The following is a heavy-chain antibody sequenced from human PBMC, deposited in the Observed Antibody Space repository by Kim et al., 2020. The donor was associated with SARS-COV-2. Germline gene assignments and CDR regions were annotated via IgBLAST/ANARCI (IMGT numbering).Heavy chain of an antibody. CDR1: GYTFTNYA. Sequence: ASVKVSCKASGYTFTNYAINWVRQAPGQGLEWMGWINTNTGNPTYAQGFTGRFVFSLDTSVSTTYLQISSLKAEDTAVYYFARDGVFRDFDLDTRGGYNW. CDR2: INTNTGNP. D-gene: IGHD3-9*01. CDR3: ARDGVFRDFDLDTRGGYNW. J-gene: IGHJ5*01. V-gene: IGHV7-4-1*02.